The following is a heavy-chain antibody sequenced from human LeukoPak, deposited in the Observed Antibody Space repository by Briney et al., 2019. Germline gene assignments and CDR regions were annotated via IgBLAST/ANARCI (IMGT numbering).Heavy chain of an antibody. CDR1: GFSFSSFE. V-gene: IGHV3-48*03. Sequence: HPGGSLRLSCAASGFSFSSFEMNWVRQAPGKGLEWVSFISRSGSTMYYADSVKGRFTISRDNAKNSLYLQMNSLRAEDTAVYYCARDKLIWEGGYNSEGVFNYYYMDVWGKGTTVTVSS. CDR2: ISRSGSTM. J-gene: IGHJ6*03. CDR3: ARDKLIWEGGYNSEGVFNYYYMDV. D-gene: IGHD5-24*01.